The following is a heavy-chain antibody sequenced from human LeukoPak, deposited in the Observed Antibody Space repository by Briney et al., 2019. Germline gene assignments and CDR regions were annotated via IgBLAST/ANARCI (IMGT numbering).Heavy chain of an antibody. V-gene: IGHV3-53*04. CDR3: ASVSGYWYFDL. CDR1: WFIVSNNY. J-gene: IGHJ2*01. Sequence: GGSLRLSCAASWFIVSNNYMSWVRQAPREGLGWVSVIYSGGSTHYADSVKGRFTISRHNSKNTLYLQMNSLRAEDTAVYYCASVSGYWYFDLWGRGTLVTVSS. CDR2: IYSGGST.